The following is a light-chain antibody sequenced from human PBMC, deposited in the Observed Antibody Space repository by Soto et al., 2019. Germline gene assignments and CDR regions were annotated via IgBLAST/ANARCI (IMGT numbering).Light chain of an antibody. Sequence: QSVLTQPPSVSEAPGKGVTISGSGSCSNIGNNAVNWYQQLPGKAPKLLIYYDDLLSSGVSDRFSGSKSGTSASLAISGLQSEDEADYYCAVWDDNLNGVVFGGGTKLTVL. CDR2: YDD. CDR1: CSNIGNNA. V-gene: IGLV1-36*01. CDR3: AVWDDNLNGVV. J-gene: IGLJ2*01.